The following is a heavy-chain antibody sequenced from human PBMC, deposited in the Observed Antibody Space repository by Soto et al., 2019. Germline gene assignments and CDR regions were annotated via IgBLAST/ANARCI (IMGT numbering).Heavy chain of an antibody. V-gene: IGHV5-10-1*01. CDR1: GYSFSSYW. D-gene: IGHD4-17*01. CDR2: IDPSDSYT. Sequence: LGESLKISCKASGYSFSSYWVTWVRQMPGKGLEWMGRIDPSDSYTNYNPPFQGHVTISVDKSISTAYLQWSSLKASDTAMYYCARLYGGNSGMDVWGQGTTVTVSS. J-gene: IGHJ6*02. CDR3: ARLYGGNSGMDV.